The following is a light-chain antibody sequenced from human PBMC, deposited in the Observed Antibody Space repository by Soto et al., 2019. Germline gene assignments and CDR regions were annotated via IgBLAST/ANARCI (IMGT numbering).Light chain of an antibody. V-gene: IGKV3-20*01. CDR3: QQYGNGNSPRYS. CDR1: QSVSSNY. J-gene: IGKJ2*03. CDR2: GTS. Sequence: ELVLTQSPGTLSLSLGDRATLSCRASQSVSSNYLAWYQQKPGQAPRLLIYGTSSRATGIPDRFSGSGSGTDFTLIISRLEPEDFAVYYCQQYGNGNSPRYSFGQGTRLEIK.